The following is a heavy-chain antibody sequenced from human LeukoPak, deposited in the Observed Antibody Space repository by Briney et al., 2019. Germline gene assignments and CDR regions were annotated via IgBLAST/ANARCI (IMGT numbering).Heavy chain of an antibody. CDR1: GYTLTELS. CDR2: FDPEDGET. D-gene: IGHD2-2*01. CDR3: AIRDIVVVPAAIDSQYYYMDV. V-gene: IGHV1-24*01. J-gene: IGHJ6*03. Sequence: WASVKVSCKVSGYTLTELSMHWVRQAPGKGLEWMGGFDPEDGETIYAQEFQGRVTMTEDTSTDTAYMELSSLRSEDTAVYYCAIRDIVVVPAAIDSQYYYMDVWGKGTTVTVSS.